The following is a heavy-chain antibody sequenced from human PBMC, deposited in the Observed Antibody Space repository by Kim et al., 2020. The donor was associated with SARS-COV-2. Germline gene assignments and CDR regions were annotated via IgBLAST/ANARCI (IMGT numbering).Heavy chain of an antibody. J-gene: IGHJ6*02. V-gene: IGHV1-2*02. D-gene: IGHD2-8*01. CDR3: ARVGMRGMDV. CDR2: T. Sequence: TNYAQKFQGRVTMTRDTSISTAYMELSRLRSDDTAVYYCARVGMRGMDVWGQGTTVTVSS.